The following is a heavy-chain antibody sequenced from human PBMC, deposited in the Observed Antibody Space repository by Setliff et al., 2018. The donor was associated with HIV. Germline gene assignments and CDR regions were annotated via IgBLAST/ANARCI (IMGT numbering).Heavy chain of an antibody. CDR2: IGTYSGNT. V-gene: IGHV1-18*01. CDR1: GCNFTNYG. CDR3: AREKYGDKFDY. D-gene: IGHD2-8*01. Sequence: ASVKVSCKASGCNFTNYGIGWVRQAPGQGLEYLGWIGTYSGNTDYAQSVQGRVTMTRDTSTGTVYMDLRSLRSDDTAMYYCAREKYGDKFDYWGQGTLVTVS. J-gene: IGHJ4*02.